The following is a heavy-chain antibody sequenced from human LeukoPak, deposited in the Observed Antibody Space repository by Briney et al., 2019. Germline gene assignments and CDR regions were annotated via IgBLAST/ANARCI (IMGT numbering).Heavy chain of an antibody. CDR1: GYRFNRYW. CDR3: ARLALHIWGPTNAFDI. J-gene: IGHJ3*02. Sequence: GESLKISCKASGYRFNRYWIGWVRQMPGKGLEWMGIIYPGDSDTRYSPSFQGHVTISADKSISTAYLQWSSLKASDTAMYYCARLALHIWGPTNAFDIWGQGTMVTVSS. CDR2: IYPGDSDT. V-gene: IGHV5-51*01. D-gene: IGHD3-3*02.